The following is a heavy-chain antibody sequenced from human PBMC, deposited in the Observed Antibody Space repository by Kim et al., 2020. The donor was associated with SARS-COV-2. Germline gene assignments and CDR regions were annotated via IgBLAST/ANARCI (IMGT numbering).Heavy chain of an antibody. Sequence: SETLSLTCTVSGGSISSSSYYWGWIRQPPGKGLEWIGSIYYSGSTYYNPSLKSRVTISVDTSKNQFSLKLSSVTAADTAVYYCARHVGVAGTPDYYGMDVWGQGTTVTVSS. V-gene: IGHV4-39*01. CDR1: GGSISSSSYY. CDR2: IYYSGST. D-gene: IGHD6-19*01. CDR3: ARHVGVAGTPDYYGMDV. J-gene: IGHJ6*02.